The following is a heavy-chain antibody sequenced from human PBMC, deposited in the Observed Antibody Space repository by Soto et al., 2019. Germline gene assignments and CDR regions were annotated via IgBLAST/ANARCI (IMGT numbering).Heavy chain of an antibody. D-gene: IGHD1-26*01. Sequence: GAAVKVSCKASGGTCSSYAISWVRQAPRQGLEWMGGIIPIFGTANYAQKFQGRVTITADESTSTAYMELSSLRSEDTAVYYCARGWGGAKYYYYGMDVWGQGTTVTVSS. CDR2: IIPIFGTA. CDR1: GGTCSSYA. CDR3: ARGWGGAKYYYYGMDV. J-gene: IGHJ6*02. V-gene: IGHV1-69*13.